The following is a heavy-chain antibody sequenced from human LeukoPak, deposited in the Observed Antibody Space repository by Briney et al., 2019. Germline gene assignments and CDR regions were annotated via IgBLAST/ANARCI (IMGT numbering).Heavy chain of an antibody. D-gene: IGHD2-8*02. CDR2: ISPSSDSL. Sequence: GGSLRLSCPASLFTFSTYSMNCVRQSPGKVLEWVSYISPSSDSLYYADSVKGRFTISRDNAKNSLFLQMNSLRDEDTALYYCARASRTGYDYWGQGTLVTVSS. CDR3: ARASRTGYDY. CDR1: LFTFSTYS. V-gene: IGHV3-48*02. J-gene: IGHJ4*02.